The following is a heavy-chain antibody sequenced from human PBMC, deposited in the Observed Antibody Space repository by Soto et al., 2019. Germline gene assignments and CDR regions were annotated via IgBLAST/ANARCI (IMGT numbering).Heavy chain of an antibody. CDR3: VRDGTKTLRDWFDS. D-gene: IGHD1-1*01. V-gene: IGHV4-4*07. CDR2: IYATGTT. Sequence: LSLTCTVSGASISGFYWSWIRKSAGKGLEWSGRIYATGTTDYNPSLKSRVMMSVDTSKKQFSLKLRSVTAADTAVYYCVRDGTKTLRDWFDSWGQGISVTVSS. J-gene: IGHJ5*01. CDR1: GASISGFY.